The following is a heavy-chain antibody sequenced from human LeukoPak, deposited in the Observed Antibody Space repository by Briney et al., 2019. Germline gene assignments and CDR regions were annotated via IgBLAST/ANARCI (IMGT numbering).Heavy chain of an antibody. CDR1: GYTFTSYY. CDR3: ARAHYTLSGWYGPGYFDY. J-gene: IGHJ4*02. V-gene: IGHV1-46*01. CDR2: INPSGGST. Sequence: ASVKVSCKASGYTFTSYYMHWVRQAPGQGLEWMGIINPSGGSTSYAQKFQGRVTMTRDTSTSTVYMELSSLRSEDTAVYYCARAHYTLSGWYGPGYFDYWGQGTLVTVSS. D-gene: IGHD6-19*01.